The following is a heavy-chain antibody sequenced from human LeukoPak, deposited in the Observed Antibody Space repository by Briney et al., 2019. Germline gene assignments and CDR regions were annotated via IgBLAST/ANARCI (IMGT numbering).Heavy chain of an antibody. D-gene: IGHD3-10*01. CDR2: IYYSGIT. V-gene: IGHV4-31*03. Sequence: SETLSLTCTVSGGSISIGGYYWSWTRQHPGKGLEWIGYIYYSGITYYNPSLKSRVTISVDTSKNQFSLYLSSVTAADTAVYYCARVTSGEFADYWGQGTLVTVSS. J-gene: IGHJ4*02. CDR1: GGSISIGGYY. CDR3: ARVTSGEFADY.